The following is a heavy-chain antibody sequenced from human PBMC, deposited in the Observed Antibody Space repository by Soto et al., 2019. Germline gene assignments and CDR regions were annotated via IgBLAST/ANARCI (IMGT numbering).Heavy chain of an antibody. CDR3: ATSYGSGSAHFDY. J-gene: IGHJ4*02. V-gene: IGHV1-69*02. CDR1: GGTFTSYT. D-gene: IGHD3-10*01. CDR2: IIPILRMA. Sequence: QVQLVQSGAEVKMPGSSVKVSCTASGGTFTSYTFSWVRQVPGQGLEWMGRIIPILRMADFAQKFQGRVTINADESTSTVYMKLSSLRSEDKAVYYCATSYGSGSAHFDYWGQGTVVTVS.